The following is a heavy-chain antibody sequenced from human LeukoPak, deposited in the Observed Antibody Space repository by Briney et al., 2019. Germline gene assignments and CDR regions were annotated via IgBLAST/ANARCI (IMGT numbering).Heavy chain of an antibody. J-gene: IGHJ3*02. Sequence: PSQTLSLTCTVSGRSISSGDYYWSWIRQPPGKGLEWIEYIYYSGSTYYNPSLKSRVTISVDTSKNQFSLKLSSVTAADTAVYYCASVDYYYDTSGLREDAFDIWGQGTMVTVSS. V-gene: IGHV4-30-4*01. CDR1: GRSISSGDYY. D-gene: IGHD3-22*01. CDR3: ASVDYYYDTSGLREDAFDI. CDR2: IYYSGST.